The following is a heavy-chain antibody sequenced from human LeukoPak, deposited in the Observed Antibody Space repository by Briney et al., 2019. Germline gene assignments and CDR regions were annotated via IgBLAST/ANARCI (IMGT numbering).Heavy chain of an antibody. Sequence: KFQGRVTITRDTSASTAYMELSSLRSEDTAVYHCARVGNRYGDYGPKSPSHGFDYWGQGTLVTVSS. J-gene: IGHJ4*02. CDR3: ARVGNRYGDYGPKSPSHGFDY. D-gene: IGHD4-17*01. V-gene: IGHV1-3*01.